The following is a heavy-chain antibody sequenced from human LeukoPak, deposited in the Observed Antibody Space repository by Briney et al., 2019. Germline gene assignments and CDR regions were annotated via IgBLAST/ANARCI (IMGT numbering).Heavy chain of an antibody. J-gene: IGHJ4*02. CDR3: ARIMDYYDSSGYSDY. V-gene: IGHV4-39*07. Sequence: GSLRLSCAASGFTFSSYWMSWIRQPPGKGLEWIGSIYYSGSTYYNPSLKSRVTISVDTSKNQFSLKLSSVTAADTAVYYCARIMDYYDSSGYSDYWGQGTLVTVSS. D-gene: IGHD3-22*01. CDR1: GFTFSSYW. CDR2: IYYSGST.